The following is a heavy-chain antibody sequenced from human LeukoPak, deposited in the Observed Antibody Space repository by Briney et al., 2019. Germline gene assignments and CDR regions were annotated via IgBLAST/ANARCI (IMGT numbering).Heavy chain of an antibody. J-gene: IGHJ6*02. CDR1: GYTFTSYD. V-gene: IGHV1-8*01. D-gene: IGHD6-13*01. Sequence: ASVKVSCKASGYTFTSYDINWVRQATGQGLEWMGWMNPNSGNTGYAQKFQGRVTMTTDTSTSTAYMELRSLRSDDTAVYYCARLRIAAAGPYYYYYGMDVWGQGTTVTVSS. CDR2: MNPNSGNT. CDR3: ARLRIAAAGPYYYYYGMDV.